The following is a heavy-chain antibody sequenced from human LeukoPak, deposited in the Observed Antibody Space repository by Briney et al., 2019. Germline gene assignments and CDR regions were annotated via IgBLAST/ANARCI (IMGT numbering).Heavy chain of an antibody. D-gene: IGHD6-13*01. V-gene: IGHV7-4-1*02. Sequence: GASVKVSCKASGYTFTSYYMHWVRQAPGQGLEWMGWINTNTGNPTYAQGFTGRFVFSLDTSVSTAYLQISSLKAEDTAVYYCARERQQLVQLRRWFDPWGQGTLVTVSS. J-gene: IGHJ5*02. CDR1: GYTFTSYY. CDR2: INTNTGNP. CDR3: ARERQQLVQLRRWFDP.